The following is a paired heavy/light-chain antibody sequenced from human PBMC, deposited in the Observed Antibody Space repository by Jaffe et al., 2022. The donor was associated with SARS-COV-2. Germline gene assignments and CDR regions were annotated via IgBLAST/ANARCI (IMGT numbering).Light chain of an antibody. CDR1: SGSIASNY. CDR2: EDN. CDR3: QSYDSRNQV. V-gene: IGLV6-57*01. J-gene: IGLJ2*01. Sequence: NFMLTQPHSVSESPGKTVIISCTRSSGSIASNYVQWYQQRPGSSPTTVIYEDNQRPSGVPDRFSGSIDRSSNSASLTISGLETEDEAEYYCQSYDSRNQVFGGGTKLTVL.
Heavy chain of an antibody. CDR2: IGSGGVTI. D-gene: IGHD3-3*01. V-gene: IGHV3-11*01. Sequence: QVQLVESGGGLVKPGGSLRLSCAASGFNFTDYYMSWIRQAPGKGLEWVSYIGSGGVTIYYADSVKGRFTISRDNAKNSLYLQMNSLRSEDTAVYYCASSGVWSGSYRVDSWGQGTLVTVSS. J-gene: IGHJ4*02. CDR3: ASSGVWSGSYRVDS. CDR1: GFNFTDYY.